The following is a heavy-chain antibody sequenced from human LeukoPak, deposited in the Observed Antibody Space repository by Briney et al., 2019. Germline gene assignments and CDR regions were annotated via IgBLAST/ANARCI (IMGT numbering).Heavy chain of an antibody. Sequence: SETLSLTCTVSGGSISSYYWSWIRQPAGKGLEWIGRIYTSGSTNYNPSLKSRVTMSVDTSKNQFSLKLSYVTAADTAVYYCARVDVFGVVSSDYYYYYMDVWGKGTTVTVS. CDR3: ARVDVFGVVSSDYYYYYMDV. V-gene: IGHV4-4*07. D-gene: IGHD3-3*01. CDR2: IYTSGST. J-gene: IGHJ6*03. CDR1: GGSISSYY.